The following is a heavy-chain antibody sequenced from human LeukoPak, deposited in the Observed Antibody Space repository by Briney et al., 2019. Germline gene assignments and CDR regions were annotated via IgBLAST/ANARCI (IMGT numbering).Heavy chain of an antibody. CDR3: ARDRGSYYESIDY. CDR1: GFTFSSYW. V-gene: IGHV3-7*01. D-gene: IGHD1-26*01. J-gene: IGHJ4*02. Sequence: PGGSLRLSCAASGFTFSSYWMSWVRQAPGRGLEWVANIKQDGSEKYYVDSVKGRFTISRDNAKNSLYLQMNSLRAEDTAVYYCARDRGSYYESIDYWGQGTLVTVSS. CDR2: IKQDGSEK.